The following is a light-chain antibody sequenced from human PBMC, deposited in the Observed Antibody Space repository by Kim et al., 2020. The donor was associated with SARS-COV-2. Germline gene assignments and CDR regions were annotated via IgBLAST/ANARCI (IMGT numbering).Light chain of an antibody. V-gene: IGLV1-44*01. J-gene: IGLJ3*02. CDR2: SDD. Sequence: GQRVNSYCSGSRSNIGSNTVNWYQQFPGTAPKFLIDSDDRRPSGVSDRVSCSKSGTSASLAISALRSEDEADYYCATWDDSLDVWMFGGGTQLTVL. CDR3: ATWDDSLDVWM. CDR1: RSNIGSNT.